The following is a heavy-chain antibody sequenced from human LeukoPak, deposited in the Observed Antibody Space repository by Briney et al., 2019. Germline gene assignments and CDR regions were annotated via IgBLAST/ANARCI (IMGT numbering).Heavy chain of an antibody. CDR1: GYTFTSYG. D-gene: IGHD3-22*01. CDR2: ISAYNGNI. CDR3: ARGATYYYDSSGYYPNNWFDP. Sequence: ASVKVSCKASGYTFTSYGISWVRQAPGQGLEWMGWISAYNGNINYAQKLQGRVTMTTDTSTSTAYMELRSLRSDDTAVYYCARGATYYYDSSGYYPNNWFDPWGQGTLVTVSS. V-gene: IGHV1-18*01. J-gene: IGHJ5*02.